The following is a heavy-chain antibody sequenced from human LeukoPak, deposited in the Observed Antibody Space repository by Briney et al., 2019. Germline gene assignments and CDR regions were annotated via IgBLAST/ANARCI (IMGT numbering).Heavy chain of an antibody. CDR3: ARTLRYREYYDSSGYQGGLL. V-gene: IGHV1-69*10. J-gene: IGHJ4*01. CDR2: TILILGVA. D-gene: IGHD3-22*01. CDR1: GGTFSSYT. Sequence: SVKVSCKASGGTFSSYTISRVRQAPGPGMGWMGGTILILGVANYEHKFQGRGTITAYKSTSRAYMELSSLRSEDMAVYYCARTLRYREYYDSSGYQGGLLWGQGTLVTVSS.